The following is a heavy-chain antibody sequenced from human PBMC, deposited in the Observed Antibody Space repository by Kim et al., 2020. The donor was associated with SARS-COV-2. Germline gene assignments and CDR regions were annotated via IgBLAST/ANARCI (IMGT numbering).Heavy chain of an antibody. CDR3: ARDRVRLFVVVVAVYCWLDP. CDR1: GYTFTSYG. V-gene: IGHV1-18*04. Sequence: ASVKVSCKASGYTFTSYGISWVRQAPGQGLEWMGWISAYNGNTNYAQKLQGRVTMTTDTSTSTAYMELRSLRSDDTAVYYCARDRVRLFVVVVAVYCWLDPLGQRALVTVSS. CDR2: ISAYNGNT. J-gene: IGHJ5*02. D-gene: IGHD2-15*01.